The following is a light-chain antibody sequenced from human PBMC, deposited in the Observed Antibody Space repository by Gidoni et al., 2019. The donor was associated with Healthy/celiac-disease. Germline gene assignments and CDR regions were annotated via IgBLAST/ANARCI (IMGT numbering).Light chain of an antibody. CDR2: GAS. CDR3: QQYGSSPQT. Sequence: EIVLTQSPGTLSLSPGERATLSCRASQSVSSSYLAWYQQKPGQAPRLLIYGASSSATGIPDRFSGSGSGTDFTLTISRLEPEDFAVYYCQQYGSSPQTFGGXTKVEIK. V-gene: IGKV3-20*01. CDR1: QSVSSSY. J-gene: IGKJ4*01.